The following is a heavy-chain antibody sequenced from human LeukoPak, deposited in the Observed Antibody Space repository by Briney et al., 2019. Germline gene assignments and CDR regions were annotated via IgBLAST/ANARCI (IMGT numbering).Heavy chain of an antibody. CDR2: IKEDGSDK. V-gene: IGHV3-7*01. Sequence: GGSLRLSCAASEFTFSNYWMSWVRQAPGKGLEWVANIKEDGSDKYYVDSVKGRFTISRDNAKNALYLQMNSLRDEDTAVYYCARLRLGGFDYWGQGTLVTVSS. CDR1: EFTFSNYW. J-gene: IGHJ4*02. D-gene: IGHD3-10*01. CDR3: ARLRLGGFDY.